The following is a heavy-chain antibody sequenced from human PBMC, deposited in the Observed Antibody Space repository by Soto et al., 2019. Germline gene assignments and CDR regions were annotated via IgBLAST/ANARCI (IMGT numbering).Heavy chain of an antibody. CDR1: GFTFSSYG. D-gene: IGHD2-2*01. V-gene: IGHV3-33*01. CDR3: ARDSRHSRGIVVVPAATFDY. CDR2: IWYDGSNK. J-gene: IGHJ4*02. Sequence: GGSLRLSCAASGFTFSSYGMHWVRQAPGKGLEWVAVIWYDGSNKYYADSVKGRFTISRDNSKNTLYLQMNSLRAEDTAVYYCARDSRHSRGIVVVPAATFDYWGQGYLVTVSS.